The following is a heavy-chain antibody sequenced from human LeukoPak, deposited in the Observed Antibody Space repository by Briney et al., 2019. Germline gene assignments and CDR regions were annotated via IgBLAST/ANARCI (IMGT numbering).Heavy chain of an antibody. CDR2: INHSGST. J-gene: IGHJ4*02. CDR1: GGSFSGYY. V-gene: IGHV4-34*01. Sequence: SETLSLTCAVYGGSFSGYYWGWIRQPPGKGLEWIGEINHSGSTNYNPSLKSRVTISVDTSKNQFSLKLSSVTAADTAVYYCARAEPDGPFDYWGQGTLVTVSS. D-gene: IGHD1-26*01. CDR3: ARAEPDGPFDY.